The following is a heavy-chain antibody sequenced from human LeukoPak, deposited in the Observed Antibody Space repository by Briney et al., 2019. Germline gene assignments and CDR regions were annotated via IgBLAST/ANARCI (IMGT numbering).Heavy chain of an antibody. V-gene: IGHV3-21*06. CDR1: GFTFSSYT. CDR3: ARDYYGSGSYYY. Sequence: GGSLRLSCAASGFTFSSYTMNWVRQAPGKALEWVSSISSSSSYIYQADSTKGRFTISRDNAKNSLYLQMDSLRAEDTAVYYCARDYYGSGSYYYWGQGTLVTVSS. D-gene: IGHD3-10*01. J-gene: IGHJ4*02. CDR2: ISSSSSYI.